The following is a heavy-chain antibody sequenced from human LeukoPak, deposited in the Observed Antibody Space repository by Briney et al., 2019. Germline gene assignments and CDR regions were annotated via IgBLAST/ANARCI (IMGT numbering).Heavy chain of an antibody. D-gene: IGHD6-13*01. CDR2: IYHSGST. Sequence: PSQTLSLTCTVSGDSINSAGSYWSWIRQPPGKGLEWIGYIYHSGSTYYNPSLKSRVTISVDRSKHQFSLMLTSLTAADTAVYYCAGPGAAASHWGQGTLVTVSS. J-gene: IGHJ4*02. CDR1: GDSINSAGSY. V-gene: IGHV4-30-2*01. CDR3: AGPGAAASH.